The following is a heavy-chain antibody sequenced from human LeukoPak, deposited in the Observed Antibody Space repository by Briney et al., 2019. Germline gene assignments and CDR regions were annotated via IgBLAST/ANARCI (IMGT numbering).Heavy chain of an antibody. D-gene: IGHD7-27*01. CDR1: GGSISSYY. CDR3: ARRSGDDAFDI. Sequence: KPSETLSLTCTVSGGSISSYYWSWIRQPPGKGLEWIGYIYYSGSTNYNPSLKSRVTISVDTSKTQFSLKLSSVTAADTAVYYCARRSGDDAFDIWGQGTMVTVSS. CDR2: IYYSGST. V-gene: IGHV4-59*01. J-gene: IGHJ3*02.